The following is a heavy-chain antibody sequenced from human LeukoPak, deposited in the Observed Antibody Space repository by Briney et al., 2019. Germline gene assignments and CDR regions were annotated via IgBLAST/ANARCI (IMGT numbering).Heavy chain of an antibody. J-gene: IGHJ4*02. D-gene: IGHD3-3*01. Sequence: PGGSLRLSCAASGFTFSSYWMSWVRQAPGKGLEWVANIKQDGSEKYYVDSVKGRFTISRDNAKNSLYLHMNSLRAEDTAVYYCARDGVVTPTPFDYWGRGTLVTVSS. CDR1: GFTFSSYW. V-gene: IGHV3-7*01. CDR3: ARDGVVTPTPFDY. CDR2: IKQDGSEK.